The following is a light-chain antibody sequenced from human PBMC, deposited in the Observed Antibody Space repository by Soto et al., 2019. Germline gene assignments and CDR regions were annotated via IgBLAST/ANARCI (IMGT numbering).Light chain of an antibody. Sequence: EIVMTQSPATLSVSPGERATLSCRASQSVNSNLAWYQQKPGRAPRLLIYGASSRATDIPARFSGSGSGTEFTLTISSLQSEDFAVYYCQQYKSWPKTFGQGTKVDIK. CDR3: QQYKSWPKT. CDR1: QSVNSN. V-gene: IGKV3-15*01. J-gene: IGKJ1*01. CDR2: GAS.